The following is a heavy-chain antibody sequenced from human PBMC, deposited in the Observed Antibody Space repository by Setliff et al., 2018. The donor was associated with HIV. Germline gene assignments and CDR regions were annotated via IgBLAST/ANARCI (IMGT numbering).Heavy chain of an antibody. V-gene: IGHV4-61*02. Sequence: PSETLSLTCTVSGGSISSGSYYWSWIRQPAGKGLEWIGRIYTSGSTNYNPSLKSRVTISVDTSKNQFYLKLSSVTAADTAVYYCARSARVGYYDSSGYSWGQGTLVTVSS. D-gene: IGHD3-22*01. CDR1: GGSISSGSYY. CDR2: IYTSGST. CDR3: ARSARVGYYDSSGYS. J-gene: IGHJ4*02.